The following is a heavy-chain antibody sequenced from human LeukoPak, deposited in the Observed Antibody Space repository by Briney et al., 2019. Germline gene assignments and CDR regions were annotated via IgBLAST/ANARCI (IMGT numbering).Heavy chain of an antibody. CDR3: ARSPKHLGSICRGGRCYSTYYYYMDV. D-gene: IGHD2-15*01. J-gene: IGHJ6*03. CDR2: IDSSSSNI. CDR1: GFTFSTYG. V-gene: IGHV3-48*01. Sequence: PGGSLRLSCAASGFTFSTYGMNWVRQAPGKGLEWVSYIDSSSSNIYYADSLKGRYTISRDNAKNSLDLQMNSLGAEDTAVYYCARSPKHLGSICRGGRCYSTYYYYMDVWGKGTTVTVSS.